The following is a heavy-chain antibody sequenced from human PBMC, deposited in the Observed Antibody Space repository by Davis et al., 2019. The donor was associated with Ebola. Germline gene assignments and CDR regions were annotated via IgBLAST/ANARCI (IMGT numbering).Heavy chain of an antibody. D-gene: IGHD2-2*01. J-gene: IGHJ3*02. CDR1: GYTFTDYY. CDR3: ARVRSTTSSNDAFDI. CDR2: INPNSGST. V-gene: IGHV1-2*04. Sequence: ASVKVSCKASGYTFTDYYMHWVRQDPGQGLEWMGWINPNSGSTNYAQKFEAWVTMTRDTSISTVYMELSRLRSDYTALYYCARVRSTTSSNDAFDIWGQGTMITVSS.